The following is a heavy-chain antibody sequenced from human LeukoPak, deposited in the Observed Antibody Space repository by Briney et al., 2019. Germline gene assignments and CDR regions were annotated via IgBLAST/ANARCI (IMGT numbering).Heavy chain of an antibody. D-gene: IGHD2-8*02. CDR2: IYWDDDK. V-gene: IGHV2-5*02. J-gene: IGHJ4*02. CDR3: AHTGGALKALDY. CDR1: GFSLNSHLEG. Sequence: SGPTLVKPTQTLTLTCTFSGFSLNSHLEGVGWIRQPPGKALEWLAIIYWDDDKRYSSSLKTRLTVTKDHSKNQVVLTMTNVGPADTGTYYCAHTGGALKALDYWGQGTLVTVSS.